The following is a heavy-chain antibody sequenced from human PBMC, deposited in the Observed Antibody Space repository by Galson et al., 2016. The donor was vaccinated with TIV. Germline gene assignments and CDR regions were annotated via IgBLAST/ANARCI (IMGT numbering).Heavy chain of an antibody. V-gene: IGHV1-69*06. CDR2: INPIFHTA. J-gene: IGHJ3*02. CDR3: VREMSFYDSTAYYPFDI. Sequence: SVKVSCKASGGTFSNYGISWARQAPGQGPEWMGRINPIFHTATYAQKLQARVTIMADKSTTTIYMELNSLRSEDTAVYYCVREMSFYDSTAYYPFDIWGQGTQVTVSS. D-gene: IGHD3-22*01. CDR1: GGTFSNYG.